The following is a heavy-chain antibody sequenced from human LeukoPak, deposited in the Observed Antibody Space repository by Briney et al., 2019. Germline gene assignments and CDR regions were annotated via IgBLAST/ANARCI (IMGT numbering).Heavy chain of an antibody. CDR1: GGSISSSSYY. CDR3: ARAPGPLNAFDI. V-gene: IGHV4-39*07. Sequence: SETLSLTCTVSGGSISSSSYYWGWIRQPPGKGLEWIGSIYYSGSTYYNPSLRSRVTISVDTSKNQFSLKLSSVTAADTAVYYCARAPGPLNAFDIWGQGTMVTVSS. J-gene: IGHJ3*02. CDR2: IYYSGST. D-gene: IGHD1-1*01.